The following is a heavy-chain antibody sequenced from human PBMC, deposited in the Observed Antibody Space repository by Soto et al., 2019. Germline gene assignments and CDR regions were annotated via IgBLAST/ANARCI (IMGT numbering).Heavy chain of an antibody. CDR1: GFTFDDYA. CDR3: AKDTRYSSSRVISYYGMDV. D-gene: IGHD6-13*01. CDR2: ISWNSGSI. J-gene: IGHJ6*02. V-gene: IGHV3-9*01. Sequence: GGSLRLSCAASGFTFDDYAMHWVRQAPGKGLEWVSGISWNSGSIGYADSVKGRFTISRDNAKNSLYLQMNSLRAEDTALYYCAKDTRYSSSRVISYYGMDVWGQGTTVTVSS.